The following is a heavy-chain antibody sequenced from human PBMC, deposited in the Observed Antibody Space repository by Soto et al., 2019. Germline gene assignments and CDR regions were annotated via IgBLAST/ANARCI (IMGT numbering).Heavy chain of an antibody. CDR2: IIPILGTA. D-gene: IGHD2-21*02. CDR3: ARRVAVTPSNWFDP. V-gene: IGHV1-69*14. CDR1: GGTFTNYG. Sequence: QVQLVESGAEVKKPGSSVKVSCKASGGTFTNYGISWVLQAPGQGIEWMGGIIPILGTANYAQKFQGRVTITADKATSTAYMELSGLRSEDTAVYYCARRVAVTPSNWFDPWGQGTLVTVSS. J-gene: IGHJ5*02.